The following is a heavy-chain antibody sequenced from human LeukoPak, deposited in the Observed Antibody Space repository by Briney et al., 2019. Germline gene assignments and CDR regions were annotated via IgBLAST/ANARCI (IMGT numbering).Heavy chain of an antibody. CDR3: ARQASVAVRSSVGY. CDR1: GGSFSGYY. CDR2: INHSGST. Sequence: SETLSLTCAVYGGSFSGYYWSWIRQPPGKGLEWIGEINHSGSTNYNPSLKSRVTISVDTSKNQFSLKLSSVTAADTAVYYCARQASVAVRSSVGYWGPGTLITVSS. D-gene: IGHD6-6*01. V-gene: IGHV4-34*01. J-gene: IGHJ4*02.